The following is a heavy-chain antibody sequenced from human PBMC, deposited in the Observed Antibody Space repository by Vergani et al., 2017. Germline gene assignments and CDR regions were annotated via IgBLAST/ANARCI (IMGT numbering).Heavy chain of an antibody. CDR2: INPNSGGT. CDR3: ASSWPRLPVDY. D-gene: IGHD5-12*01. Sequence: QVQLVQSGAEVKKPGASVKVSCKASGYTFTGYYMHWVRQAPGQGLEWMGWINPNSGGTNYAQKVQGRVTMTRDTSISTAYMELSRVRSDDTAVYYCASSWPRLPVDYWGQGTLVTVSS. J-gene: IGHJ4*02. V-gene: IGHV1-2*02. CDR1: GYTFTGYY.